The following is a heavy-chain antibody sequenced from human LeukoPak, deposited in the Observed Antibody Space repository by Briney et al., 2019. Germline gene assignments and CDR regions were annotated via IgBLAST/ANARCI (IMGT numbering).Heavy chain of an antibody. Sequence: ASVKVSCKASGGTFNSYAISWVRQAPGQGLEWMGRIIPILGIANYAQKFQGRVTITADKSTNTAYMELSSLRSEDTAVYYRTTYLVPTVAAEDSADKWFDPWGQGSLVTVSS. CDR3: TTYLVPTVAAEDSADKWFDP. D-gene: IGHD6-13*01. CDR1: GGTFNSYA. V-gene: IGHV1-69*04. CDR2: IIPILGIA. J-gene: IGHJ5*02.